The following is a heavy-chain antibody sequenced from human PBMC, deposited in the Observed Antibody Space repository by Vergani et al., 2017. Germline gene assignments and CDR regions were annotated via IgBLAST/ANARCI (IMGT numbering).Heavy chain of an antibody. V-gene: IGHV3-23*04. CDR3: AKQYFVSGNYLFDY. CDR2: ISGSGVSA. Sequence: VQLEESGGGVVQPGRSLRLSCAASGFTFSSYAMNWVRQAPGKGLEWVSGISGSGVSAYYTDSVKGRFTISRDNSKNMLFLQMNNLRTEDTAIYYCAKQYFVSGNYLFDYWGQGTLVTVSS. J-gene: IGHJ4*02. CDR1: GFTFSSYA. D-gene: IGHD3-10*01.